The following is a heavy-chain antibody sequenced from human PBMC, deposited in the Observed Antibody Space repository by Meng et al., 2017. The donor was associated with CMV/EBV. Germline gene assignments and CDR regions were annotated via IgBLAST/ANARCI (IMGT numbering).Heavy chain of an antibody. J-gene: IGHJ5*02. Sequence: GGSLRLSCVASGFSFDDYAMHWVRQAPGKGLEWVSGITWNSGSIDYADSVKGRFTISRDNANDSLYLQMNSLRAEDTAVYYCARDRGNSGHWFDPWGQGTLVTVSS. V-gene: IGHV3-9*01. CDR3: ARDRGNSGHWFDP. CDR2: ITWNSGSI. CDR1: GFSFDDYA. D-gene: IGHD4-23*01.